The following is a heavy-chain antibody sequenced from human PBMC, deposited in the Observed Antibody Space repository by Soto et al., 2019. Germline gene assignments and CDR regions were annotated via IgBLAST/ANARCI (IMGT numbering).Heavy chain of an antibody. D-gene: IGHD4-4*01. Sequence: QVQRVESGGGVVHPKRSLRLSCSASEFTFSSYAMHWVRQAPGKGLEWVAGISYDCGHKFYGDSVRGRFTISRNSSKTKAFWRRNSLIPKDTAAIYCARVKTNYRNPRSSFSFCGMAVWGQATTVPASS. CDR2: ISYDCGHK. J-gene: IGHJ6*02. CDR3: ARVKTNYRNPRSSFSFCGMAV. CDR1: EFTFSSYA. V-gene: IGHV3-30-3*01.